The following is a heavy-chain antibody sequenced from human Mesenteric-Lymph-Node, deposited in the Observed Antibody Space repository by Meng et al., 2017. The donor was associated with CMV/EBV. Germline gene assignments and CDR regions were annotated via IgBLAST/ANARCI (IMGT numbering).Heavy chain of an antibody. Sequence: GESLKISCAASGFTFSSYAMHWVRQAPGKGLEWVSYISGNAATVSCADSVKGRFTISRDNAKTSLYLQMNSLRVEDTAVYYCARGVHYWGQGTLVTVSS. CDR2: ISGNAATV. D-gene: IGHD4/OR15-4a*01. CDR1: GFTFSSYA. V-gene: IGHV3-48*01. CDR3: ARGVHY. J-gene: IGHJ4*02.